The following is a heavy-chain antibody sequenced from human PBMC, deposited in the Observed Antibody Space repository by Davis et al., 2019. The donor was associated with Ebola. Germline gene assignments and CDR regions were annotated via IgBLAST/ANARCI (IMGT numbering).Heavy chain of an antibody. J-gene: IGHJ4*02. CDR3: TRPYWSGGDDGGDY. Sequence: GESLKISCKVSGYSFTTYWIGWVRQMPGKGLEWMGTVYPGDSDTRYSPSFQGQVTIAADKSTNTAYLHWSSLQVSDSAMYYCTRPYWSGGDDGGDYWGRGTLITVSS. V-gene: IGHV5-51*01. CDR2: VYPGDSDT. CDR1: GYSFTTYW. D-gene: IGHD3-3*01.